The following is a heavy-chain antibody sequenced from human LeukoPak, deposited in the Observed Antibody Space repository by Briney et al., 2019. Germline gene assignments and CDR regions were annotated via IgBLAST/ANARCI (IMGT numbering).Heavy chain of an antibody. Sequence: GRSLRLSCAASGFTFSSYAMHWVRQAPGKGLEWVAVISYDGSDKYYADSVKGRFTISRDNSKNTLYLQMNSLRAEDTAVYYCARVNYDILTGYYTYFDYWGQGTLVTVSS. CDR2: ISYDGSDK. CDR3: ARVNYDILTGYYTYFDY. J-gene: IGHJ4*02. CDR1: GFTFSSYA. D-gene: IGHD3-9*01. V-gene: IGHV3-30-3*01.